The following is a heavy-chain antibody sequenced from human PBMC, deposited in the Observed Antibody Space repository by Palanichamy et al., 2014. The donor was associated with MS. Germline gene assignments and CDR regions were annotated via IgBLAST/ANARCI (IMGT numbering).Heavy chain of an antibody. Sequence: EEYLVEVVGEAWSKPGGSLRLSCAASGFTFRRYTMTWVRQAPGKGLEWVSSISSASSYLNYADSLKGRFTISRDNAQNSLYLQINSLRAEDTAVYYCARRDLYFYGMDVWGQGTTVTVSS. CDR2: ISSASSYL. V-gene: IGHV3-21*01. D-gene: IGHD2-8*01. CDR3: ARRDLYFYGMDV. CDR1: GFTFRRYT. J-gene: IGHJ6*02.